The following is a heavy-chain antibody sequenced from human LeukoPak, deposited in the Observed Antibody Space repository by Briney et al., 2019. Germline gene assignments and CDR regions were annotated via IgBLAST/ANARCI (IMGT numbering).Heavy chain of an antibody. CDR3: ARIDLFGYYDFWSGPIY. Sequence: ASVKVSCKASGYTFTSYGISWVRQAPGQGLEWMGWISAYNGNTNYAQKLQGRVTMTTDTSTSTAYMELRSLRSDDTAAYYCARIDLFGYYDFWSGPIYWGQGTLVTVSS. J-gene: IGHJ4*02. CDR2: ISAYNGNT. D-gene: IGHD3-3*01. CDR1: GYTFTSYG. V-gene: IGHV1-18*01.